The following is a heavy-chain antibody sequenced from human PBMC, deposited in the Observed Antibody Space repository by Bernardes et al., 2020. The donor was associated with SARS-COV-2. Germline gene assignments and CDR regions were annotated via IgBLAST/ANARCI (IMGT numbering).Heavy chain of an antibody. Sequence: SETLSLTCAVSGGSIGTNNWWCWVRQPPGKGLEWIGEIYHSGATYYNPSLERRVTISVDMSKNLFSLTLTSVTAADTAVYYCARDASVTSRGYFDYWGRGTLATVSS. CDR1: GGSIGTNNW. D-gene: IGHD4-17*01. V-gene: IGHV4-4*02. J-gene: IGHJ4*02. CDR3: ARDASVTSRGYFDY. CDR2: IYHSGAT.